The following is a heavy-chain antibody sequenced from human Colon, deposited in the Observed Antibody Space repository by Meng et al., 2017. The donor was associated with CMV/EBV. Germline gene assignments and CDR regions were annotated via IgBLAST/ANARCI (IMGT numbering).Heavy chain of an antibody. D-gene: IGHD5-12*01. Sequence: KASGYNLTTQHLHWVRQAPGQGPEWIGVIFQTNGATKIAQSFQGRVIVTRDTSTSTVYMDLSSLGSEDTAVYYCARRRYSDHDGGGYWGQGTLVTVS. V-gene: IGHV1-46*01. CDR3: ARRRYSDHDGGGY. CDR1: GYNLTTQH. J-gene: IGHJ4*02. CDR2: IFQTNGAT.